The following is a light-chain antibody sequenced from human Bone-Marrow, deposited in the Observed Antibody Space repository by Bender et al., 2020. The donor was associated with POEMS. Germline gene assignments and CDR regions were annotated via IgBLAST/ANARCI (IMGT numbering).Light chain of an antibody. CDR1: TLPKQY. CDR3: QSADSSGGYPRWV. V-gene: IGLV3-25*03. J-gene: IGLJ3*02. Sequence: YELTQPPSVSVSPGQTARITCSADTLPKQYANWYQQKPGQAPMLVIYKDTERASGIPERFFGSTSGTTVTLTIRGVQAEDEADYYCQSADSSGGYPRWVFGGGTRLTVL. CDR2: KDT.